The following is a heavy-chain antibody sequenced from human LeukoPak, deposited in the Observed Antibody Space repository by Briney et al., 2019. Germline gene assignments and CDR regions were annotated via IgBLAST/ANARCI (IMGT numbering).Heavy chain of an antibody. CDR2: IHYDGINN. D-gene: IGHD2-15*01. J-gene: IGHJ4*02. V-gene: IGHV3-30*02. Sequence: PGGSLRLSCAASGFTFSSYVMHWVRQAPGKGLEWVAFIHYDGINNYYADSVKGRFTISRDNSKNTLYLQMNSLRAEDTAVYYCAKVVWGHCSGGSCSSLDYWGQGTLVTVSS. CDR1: GFTFSSYV. CDR3: AKVVWGHCSGGSCSSLDY.